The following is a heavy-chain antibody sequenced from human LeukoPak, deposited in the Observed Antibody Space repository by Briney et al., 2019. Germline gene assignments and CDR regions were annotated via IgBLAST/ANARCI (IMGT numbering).Heavy chain of an antibody. V-gene: IGHV3-23*01. CDR1: GFTFTNAW. CDR3: AKGDFLGYCTNGVCSELDY. J-gene: IGHJ4*02. CDR2: ISGSGGST. Sequence: GGSLRLSCAASGFTFTNAWMTWVRQAPGKGLEWVSAISGSGGSTYYADSVKGRFTISRDNSKNTLYLQMNSLRAEDTAVYYCAKGDFLGYCTNGVCSELDYWGQGTLVTVSS. D-gene: IGHD2-8*01.